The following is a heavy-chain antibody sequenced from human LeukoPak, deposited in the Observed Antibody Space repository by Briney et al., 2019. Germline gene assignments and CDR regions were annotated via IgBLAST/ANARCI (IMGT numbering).Heavy chain of an antibody. Sequence: SETLSLTCTVSGASISNNIYYWGWIRQPPGKGLEWIGSISYSGSTYYNPSLKSRVTISVDTSKNQFSLKLSSVTAADTAVYYCARNYYDSSGRWGQGTLVTVSS. D-gene: IGHD3-22*01. CDR2: ISYSGST. CDR1: GASISNNIYY. J-gene: IGHJ4*02. V-gene: IGHV4-39*07. CDR3: ARNYYDSSGR.